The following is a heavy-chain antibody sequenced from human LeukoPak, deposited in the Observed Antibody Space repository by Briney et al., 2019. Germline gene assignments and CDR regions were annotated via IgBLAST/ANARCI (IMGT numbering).Heavy chain of an antibody. J-gene: IGHJ5*02. CDR1: GGSFSDYY. CDR3: AGGGNLGNWFDP. V-gene: IGHV4-34*01. Sequence: SETLSLTCAVYGGSFSDYYWNWIRHPPGKGLEWIGEINHSGSTNYNPSLKSRVAISVGTSKNQFSLKLNSVTAADTAVYYCAGGGNLGNWFDPWGQGTPVTVSS. CDR2: INHSGST.